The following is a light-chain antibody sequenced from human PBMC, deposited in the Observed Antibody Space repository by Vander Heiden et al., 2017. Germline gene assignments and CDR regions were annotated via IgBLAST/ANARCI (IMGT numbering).Light chain of an antibody. CDR1: QSVLYSSNNKIY. V-gene: IGKV4-1*01. CDR2: WAS. Sequence: DIVMTQSPDSLPVSLGERATIHCKSSQSVLYSSNNKIYLTWYQQKPRQPPKLLISWASTRESGIPERFRSSGSGTDFTLTISSLQPKDVAVYYCQQYYSAPLTFGEGTKVEIK. CDR3: QQYYSAPLT. J-gene: IGKJ4*01.